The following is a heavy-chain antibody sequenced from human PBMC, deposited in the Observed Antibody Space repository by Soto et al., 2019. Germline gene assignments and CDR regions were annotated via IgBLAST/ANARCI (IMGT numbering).Heavy chain of an antibody. D-gene: IGHD2-8*01. CDR3: ARDRRDCTNGVCYTSGAFDI. V-gene: IGHV3-30-3*01. J-gene: IGHJ3*02. CDR2: ISYDGSNK. CDR1: GFTFSSYA. Sequence: PGGSLRLSCAASGFTFSSYAMHWVRQAPGKGLEWVAVISYDGSNKYYADSVKGRFTISRDNSKNTLYLQMNSLRAEDTAVYYCARDRRDCTNGVCYTSGAFDIWGQGTMVTVSS.